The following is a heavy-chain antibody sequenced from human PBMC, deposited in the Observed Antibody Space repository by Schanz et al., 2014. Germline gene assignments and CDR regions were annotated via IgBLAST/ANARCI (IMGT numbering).Heavy chain of an antibody. CDR3: VRDAGRDGYNLAFDV. CDR2: INTADTT. D-gene: IGHD1-1*01. V-gene: IGHV3-23*04. J-gene: IGHJ3*01. CDR1: GFTLSSYA. Sequence: DVQLAESGGGLVQPGGSLRLSCAASGFTLSSYALSWVRQSPGKGLEWVSAINTADTTYYADSVKGRFTVSRDNSKNTVYLHMNSLRDEDTAVYYCVRDAGRDGYNLAFDVWGQGTLVTVSS.